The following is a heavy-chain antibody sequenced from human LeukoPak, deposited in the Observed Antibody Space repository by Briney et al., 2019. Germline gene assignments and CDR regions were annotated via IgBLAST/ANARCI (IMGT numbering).Heavy chain of an antibody. CDR1: GYTFTGYY. V-gene: IGHV1-2*02. D-gene: IGHD2-2*01. J-gene: IGHJ3*02. CDR2: INPNSGGT. CDR3: ARDASSTSCCDGFDI. Sequence: ASVKVSCKASGYTFTGYYMHWVRQAPGQGLAWMGWINPNSGGTKYEQKFQGRVTMTRDTSISTAYMEVSSLRSDDTAVYYCARDASSTSCCDGFDIWGQGTTVTVSS.